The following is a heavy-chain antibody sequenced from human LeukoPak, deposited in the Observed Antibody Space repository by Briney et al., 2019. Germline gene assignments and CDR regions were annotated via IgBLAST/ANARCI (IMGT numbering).Heavy chain of an antibody. CDR2: INSGGTT. CDR3: ATIVSDSSGWYHFDH. J-gene: IGHJ4*02. D-gene: IGHD6-19*01. Sequence: EGSLRLSCAASGLTVSSKYMAWVRQAPGKGLEWVSFINSGGTTNYADSVKGRLTISRDYSKNTLYLQMNSLRAEDTAVYYCATIVSDSSGWYHFDHWGQGALVTVSS. V-gene: IGHV3-66*01. CDR1: GLTVSSKY.